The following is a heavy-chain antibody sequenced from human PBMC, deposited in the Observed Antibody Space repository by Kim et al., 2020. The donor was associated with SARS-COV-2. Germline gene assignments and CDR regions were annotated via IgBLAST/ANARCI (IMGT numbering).Heavy chain of an antibody. CDR3: ANGIVVVPAAMSDPYYYYYGMDV. CDR1: GGTFSSYA. V-gene: IGHV1-69*04. J-gene: IGHJ6*02. CDR2: IIPILGIA. D-gene: IGHD2-2*01. Sequence: SVKVSCKASGGTFSSYAISWVRQAPGQGLEWMGRIIPILGIANYAQKFQGRVTITADKSTSTAYMELSSLRSEDTAVYYCANGIVVVPAAMSDPYYYYYGMDVWGQGTTVTVSS.